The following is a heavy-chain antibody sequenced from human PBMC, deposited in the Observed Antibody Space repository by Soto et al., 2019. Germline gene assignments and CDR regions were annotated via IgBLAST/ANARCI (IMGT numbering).Heavy chain of an antibody. CDR1: GYTLTELS. J-gene: IGHJ4*02. Sequence: ASVKVSCKVSGYTLTELSMHWVRQAPGKGLEWMGGFDPEDGETIYAQKFQGRVTMTEDTSTDTAYMELSSLRSEDTAVYYCATDPYGCNTFDYWGQGTLVTVSS. CDR3: ATDPYGCNTFDY. CDR2: FDPEDGET. D-gene: IGHD4-17*01. V-gene: IGHV1-24*01.